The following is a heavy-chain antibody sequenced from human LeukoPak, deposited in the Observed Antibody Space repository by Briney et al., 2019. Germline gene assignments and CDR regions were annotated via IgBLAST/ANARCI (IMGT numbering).Heavy chain of an antibody. D-gene: IGHD2-21*02. CDR2: ISWNGGSI. Sequence: GGSLRLSCAASGFTFDDYSMHWVRQAPGKGLEWVSGISWNGGSIGYADSVKGRLTISSDNAKNYLYLQMNSLRAEATALYHCAKAIYCRGDSYPEYFQHWGQGTLVTVSS. CDR3: AKAIYCRGDSYPEYFQH. V-gene: IGHV3-9*01. CDR1: GFTFDDYS. J-gene: IGHJ1*01.